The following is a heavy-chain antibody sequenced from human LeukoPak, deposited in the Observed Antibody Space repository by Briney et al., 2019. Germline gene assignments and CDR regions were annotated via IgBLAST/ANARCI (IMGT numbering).Heavy chain of an antibody. CDR2: MNPNSGNT. CDR3: ASHHSSSWYDAVDY. Sequence: ASVKVSCKASGYTFTSYDINWVRQATGQGLEWMGWMNPNSGNTGYAQKFQGRVTMTRNTSISTAYMELSSLRSEDTAVYYCASHHSSSWYDAVDYWGQGTLVTVSS. D-gene: IGHD6-13*01. CDR1: GYTFTSYD. J-gene: IGHJ4*02. V-gene: IGHV1-8*01.